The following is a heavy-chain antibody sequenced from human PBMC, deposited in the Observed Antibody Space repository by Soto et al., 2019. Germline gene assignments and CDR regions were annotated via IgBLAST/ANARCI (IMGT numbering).Heavy chain of an antibody. CDR1: GGSITSSNW. CDR3: ARDGHSSGWS. J-gene: IGHJ5*02. V-gene: IGHV4-4*02. Sequence: QVQLQESGPGLVKPSGTLSLTCAVSGGSITSSNWWSWVRQPPGKGLEWIGETSHRGSTTYNPSLKSRVPLSVDKSKNQFSLRLSSVTAADTAVYYCARDGHSSGWSWGQGTLVTVSS. CDR2: TSHRGST. D-gene: IGHD6-19*01.